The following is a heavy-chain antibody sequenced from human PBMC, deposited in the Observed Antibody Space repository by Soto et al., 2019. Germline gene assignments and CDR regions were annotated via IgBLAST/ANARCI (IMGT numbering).Heavy chain of an antibody. CDR2: IAYDGSDE. V-gene: IGHV3-30*18. J-gene: IGHJ3*01. CDR1: GFIFSNYA. D-gene: IGHD2-2*01. Sequence: GGSLRLSCAASGFIFSNYAMHWVRQAPGKGLEWVARIAYDGSDEYYGDTVKGRFTIARDNSKNTLYLQMNSLRAEDTAVYYCAKYGRSSSSWSQIIPGHDAFDVWGQGTKVTVSS. CDR3: AKYGRSSSSWSQIIPGHDAFDV.